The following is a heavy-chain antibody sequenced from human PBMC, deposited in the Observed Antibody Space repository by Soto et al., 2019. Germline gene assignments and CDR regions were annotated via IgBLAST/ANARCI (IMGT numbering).Heavy chain of an antibody. CDR2: ISSGTTI. CDR3: TRRDYMDF. CDR1: GFTFSSYS. V-gene: IGHV3-48*01. J-gene: IGHJ4*02. Sequence: GGSLRLSCAASGFTFSSYSMNWVRQAPGKGLEWLSYISSGTTIYYADSVKGRFTISRDNAKNSLYLQMNSVRVEETGVYYCTRRDYMDFWGQGTLVTVSS.